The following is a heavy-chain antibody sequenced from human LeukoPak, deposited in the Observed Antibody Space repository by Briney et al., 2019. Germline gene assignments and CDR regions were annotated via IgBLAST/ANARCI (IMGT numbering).Heavy chain of an antibody. J-gene: IGHJ5*02. CDR3: ATVPAAVRWGSVLSNWFDP. Sequence: ASVTVSCKASGYTFTSYNINWVRQATGQGLEWMGWMNPDSGNTGYAQKFQGRVTMTRNTSINTAYMELSSLRSEDTAVYYCATVPAAVRWGSVLSNWFDPWGQGTLVTVSS. CDR1: GYTFTSYN. D-gene: IGHD2-2*02. CDR2: MNPDSGNT. V-gene: IGHV1-8*01.